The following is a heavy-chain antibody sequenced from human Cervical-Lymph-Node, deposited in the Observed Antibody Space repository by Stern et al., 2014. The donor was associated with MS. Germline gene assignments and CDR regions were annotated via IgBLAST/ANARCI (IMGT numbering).Heavy chain of an antibody. V-gene: IGHV4-39*01. CDR1: GDSITRGFYY. Sequence: QLQLQESGPRQVKSSETLSLTCTVSGDSITRGFYYWGWIRQTPGKGLQWIGNFHYTGSTYSNPSLRSRVTISADTSRNQLSLRVSSVPAADTAVYYCARRDGSGSYYFDFWGQGTLFTVSS. CDR3: ARRDGSGSYYFDF. CDR2: FHYTGST. D-gene: IGHD6-19*01. J-gene: IGHJ4*02.